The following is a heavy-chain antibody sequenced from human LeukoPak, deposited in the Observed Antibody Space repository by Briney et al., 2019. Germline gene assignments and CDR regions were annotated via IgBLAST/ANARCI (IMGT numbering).Heavy chain of an antibody. CDR3: TRKLGGAFDI. CDR1: GGSISSYY. Sequence: SETLSLTCTVSGGSISSYYWSWIRQPPGKGLEWIGYIYYSGSTNYNPSLKSRVTISVDTSKNQFSLQLNSVTPEDTAVYYCTRKLGGAFDIWGQGTMVTVSS. D-gene: IGHD2-15*01. J-gene: IGHJ3*02. CDR2: IYYSGST. V-gene: IGHV4-59*12.